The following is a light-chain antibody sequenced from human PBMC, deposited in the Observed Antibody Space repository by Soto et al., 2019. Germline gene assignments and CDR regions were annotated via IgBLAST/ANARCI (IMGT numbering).Light chain of an antibody. CDR3: QQSYSTPLT. CDR1: QTISHY. J-gene: IGKJ2*01. CDR2: AAS. Sequence: DIQMTQSPSSLSASVGDRVTISCRASQTISHYLNWYQQQFGKAPKLLISAASNLQSGVPSRFSGSGSGTDFTLTISSLQAEDFATYYCQQSYSTPLTFGNGTKLEIK. V-gene: IGKV1-39*01.